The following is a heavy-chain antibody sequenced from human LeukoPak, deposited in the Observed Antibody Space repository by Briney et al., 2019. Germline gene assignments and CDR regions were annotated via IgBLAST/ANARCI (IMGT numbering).Heavy chain of an antibody. J-gene: IGHJ4*02. D-gene: IGHD5-24*01. CDR3: ARGNRPRWLQLAYFDY. V-gene: IGHV1-2*02. CDR1: GYTFTGYY. CDR2: INPNSGGT. Sequence: GASVKVSCKASGYTFTGYYMHWVRQAPGQGLEWMGWINPNSGGTNYAQKFQGRVTMTRDTSISTAYMELSRLRSDDTAVYYCARGNRPRWLQLAYFDYWGQGTLVTVSS.